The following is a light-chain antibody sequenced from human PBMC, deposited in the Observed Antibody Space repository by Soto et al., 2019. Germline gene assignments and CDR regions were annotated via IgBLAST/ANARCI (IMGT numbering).Light chain of an antibody. Sequence: IHMTQSPSSLAACVGDRATITCRGSQSISSYLNWYQQKPGKAPKLLIYAASSLQSGVPSRFSGSGSGTDFTLTISSLQPKDFATYYCQQSYSTPYTFGQGTKVDIK. CDR1: QSISSY. V-gene: IGKV1-39*01. J-gene: IGKJ2*01. CDR3: QQSYSTPYT. CDR2: AAS.